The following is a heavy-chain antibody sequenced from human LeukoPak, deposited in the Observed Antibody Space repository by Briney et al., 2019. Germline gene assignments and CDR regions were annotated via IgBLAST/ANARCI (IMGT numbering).Heavy chain of an antibody. J-gene: IGHJ4*02. V-gene: IGHV1-2*02. CDR3: ARVFGRNAYSSSSFDY. Sequence: GASVKASCKASGYTFTGYYMHWVRQAPGQGLEWMGWINPNSGGTNYAQKFQGRVTMTRDTSISTAYMELSRLRSDDTAVYYCARVFGRNAYSSSSFDYWGQGTLVTVSS. CDR2: INPNSGGT. CDR1: GYTFTGYY. D-gene: IGHD6-6*01.